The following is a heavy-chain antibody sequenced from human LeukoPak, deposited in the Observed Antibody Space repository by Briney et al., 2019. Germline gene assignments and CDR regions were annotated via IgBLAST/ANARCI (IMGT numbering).Heavy chain of an antibody. CDR2: INHSGST. Sequence: PSETLSLTCAVYGGSFSGYYWSWIRQPPGKGLEWIGEINHSGSTNYNPSLKSRVTISVDTSKNQFSLKLSSVTAADTAVYYCARVVRYCGGDCYSGYFDYWGQGTLVTVSS. D-gene: IGHD2-21*02. CDR3: ARVVRYCGGDCYSGYFDY. V-gene: IGHV4-34*01. J-gene: IGHJ4*02. CDR1: GGSFSGYY.